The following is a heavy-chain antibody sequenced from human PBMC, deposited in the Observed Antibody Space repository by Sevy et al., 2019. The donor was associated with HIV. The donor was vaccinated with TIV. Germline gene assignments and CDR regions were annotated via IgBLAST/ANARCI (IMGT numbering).Heavy chain of an antibody. J-gene: IGHJ5*02. V-gene: IGHV3-53*01. CDR1: GFTVSSNY. Sequence: GGSLRLSCAASGFTVSSNYMSWVRQAPGKGLEWVSVIYSDSNTYYADSVKGRFTISRDNSKNTLYLQMKSLRAEDTAVYYCAKGDGALTGIDPWGQGTLVTVSS. CDR2: IYSDSNT. CDR3: AKGDGALTGIDP. D-gene: IGHD7-27*01.